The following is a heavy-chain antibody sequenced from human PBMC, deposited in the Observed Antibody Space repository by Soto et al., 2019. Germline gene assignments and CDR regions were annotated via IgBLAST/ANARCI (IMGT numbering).Heavy chain of an antibody. CDR2: INGNTGST. D-gene: IGHD1-26*01. Sequence: QVQLVQSGAEVKKPGASVKVSCKTPGNFCSKYGISWVRQAPGQGLEWMGWINGNTGSTNYAQKFRGRVTMTTDTSTGMVYMELSSLTPDDRAIYYCGRDGDQWDRRYLDYWVQGTLVSV. J-gene: IGHJ4*02. CDR1: GNFCSKYG. V-gene: IGHV1-18*01. CDR3: GRDGDQWDRRYLDY.